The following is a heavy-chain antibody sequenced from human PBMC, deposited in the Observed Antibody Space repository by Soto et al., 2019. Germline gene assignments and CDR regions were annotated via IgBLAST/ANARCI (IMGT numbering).Heavy chain of an antibody. CDR3: ARGLARLDY. J-gene: IGHJ4*02. V-gene: IGHV1-3*04. CDR2: INTGNGDT. D-gene: IGHD6-6*01. CDR1: GYSFTHFE. Sequence: QVQLVQSGPEVKQPGASVRISCQASGYSFTHFEMHWVRQAPGQRLEWMGWINTGNGDTKYSQKFQGRVTFTWDTSASTSYLDLDVLTSDDTSFYFCARGLARLDYWGQGTLVTVSS.